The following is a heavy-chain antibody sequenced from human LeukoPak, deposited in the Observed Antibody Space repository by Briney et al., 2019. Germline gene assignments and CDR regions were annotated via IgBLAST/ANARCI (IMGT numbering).Heavy chain of an antibody. D-gene: IGHD4-17*01. V-gene: IGHV3-53*01. Sequence: GGSLRLSCAASGFTGSNNYMSWVRQAPGKGLEWVSAIHSSGGTYYADSVRGRFTISRDTSKNTLYLQINSLRVEDTAVYYCIVFGDSNHWGQGTLVTVSS. CDR1: GFTGSNNY. CDR3: IVFGDSNH. J-gene: IGHJ5*02. CDR2: IHSSGGT.